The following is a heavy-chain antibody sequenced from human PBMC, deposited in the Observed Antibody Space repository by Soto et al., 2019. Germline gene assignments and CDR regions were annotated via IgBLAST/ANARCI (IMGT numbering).Heavy chain of an antibody. Sequence: QVQLVESGGGLVKPGGSLRLSCAASGFTFSDYYMSWIRQAPGKGLEWVSYISSSSSYTNYADSVKGRFTISRDNAKNSLYLQMNSLRAEDTAVYYCARFRTAAGTYPQHWGQGTLVTVSS. D-gene: IGHD6-13*01. V-gene: IGHV3-11*06. CDR3: ARFRTAAGTYPQH. CDR1: GFTFSDYY. CDR2: ISSSSSYT. J-gene: IGHJ1*01.